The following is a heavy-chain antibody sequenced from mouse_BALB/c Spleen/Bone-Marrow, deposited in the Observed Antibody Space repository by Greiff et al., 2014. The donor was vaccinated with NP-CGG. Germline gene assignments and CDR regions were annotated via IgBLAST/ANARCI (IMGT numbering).Heavy chain of an antibody. D-gene: IGHD4-1*01. J-gene: IGHJ2*01. CDR3: NAWEYVDY. V-gene: IGHV14-4*02. Sequence: VQLQQSGAELVRSGASVKLSCTASGFNIKDYYMHWVKQRPEQGLEWIGWIDPENGDTEYAPKFQGKATMTADTSSNTAYLQPSNLTSEDTAVKYGNAWEYVDYWGQGTTLTVSS. CDR2: IDPENGDT. CDR1: GFNIKDYY.